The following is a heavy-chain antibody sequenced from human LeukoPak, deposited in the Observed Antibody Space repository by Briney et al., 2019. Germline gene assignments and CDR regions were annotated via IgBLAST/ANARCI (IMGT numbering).Heavy chain of an antibody. CDR1: GVTFSIYW. J-gene: IGHJ4*02. CDR2: INTDGSST. D-gene: IGHD1-14*01. V-gene: IGHV3-74*01. CDR3: ASRTGVY. Sequence: PGGSLRLSCAASGVTFSIYWMHWVRQAPGKGLVWVSRINTDGSSTNYADSVKGRFTISRDNAMNTLYLQMNNLRAEDTAVYYCASRTGVYWGQGTLVSVSS.